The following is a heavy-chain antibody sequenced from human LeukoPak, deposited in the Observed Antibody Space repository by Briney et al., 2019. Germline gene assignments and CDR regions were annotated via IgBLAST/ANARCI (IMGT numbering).Heavy chain of an antibody. CDR3: ASLGGYCSSVSCYQYFDL. V-gene: IGHV4-39*01. J-gene: IGHJ2*01. CDR1: GGSISSRSYY. D-gene: IGHD2-2*01. CDR2: IHYRGST. Sequence: SETLSLTCTLSGGSISSRSYYWGWIRQPPGKGREWIGTIHYRGSTFYNPSLKSRVTISVDTSKIQFSLKLSSVTASDTAVYYCASLGGYCSSVSCYQYFDLWGRGTLVTVSS.